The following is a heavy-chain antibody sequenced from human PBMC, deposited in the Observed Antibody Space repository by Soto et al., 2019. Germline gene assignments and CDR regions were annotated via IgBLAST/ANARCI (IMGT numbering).Heavy chain of an antibody. CDR3: ARDLRGNSYYFDY. V-gene: IGHV1-18*01. Sequence: IRWVRQAPGQGLEWMGWISPYNYNTNYAQKLQGRVTMTTDTSTSTAYMELRSLRSDDTAVYYCARDLRGNSYYFDYWGQGTLVTVSS. J-gene: IGHJ4*02. CDR2: ISPYNYNT. D-gene: IGHD2-21*01.